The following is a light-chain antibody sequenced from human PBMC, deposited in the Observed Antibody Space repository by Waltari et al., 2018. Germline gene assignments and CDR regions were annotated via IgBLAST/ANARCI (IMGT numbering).Light chain of an antibody. J-gene: IGLJ1*01. CDR3: FVYVGSSTLV. CDR2: EGS. Sequence: QSALTQPASVSGSPGQSITISYTGTCSDVGSYHLVSWYQQHPGKAPKLIIYEGSKRPSGVSNRYSGSMSGNTASLTISGLQAEDEADYYCFVYVGSSTLVFGTGTKVTVL. V-gene: IGLV2-23*01. CDR1: CSDVGSYHL.